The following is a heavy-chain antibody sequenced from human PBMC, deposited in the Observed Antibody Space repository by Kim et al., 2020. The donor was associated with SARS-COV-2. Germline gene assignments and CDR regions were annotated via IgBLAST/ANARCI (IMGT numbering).Heavy chain of an antibody. D-gene: IGHD6-19*01. J-gene: IGHJ6*02. V-gene: IGHV3-9*01. CDR2: ISWNSGSI. Sequence: GGSLRLSCAASGFTFVDYAMHWVRQAPGKGLEWVSGISWNSGSIGYADSVKGRFTISRDNAKNSLYLQMNSLRAEDTALYYCAKDIGYSSGGMDVWGQETAVTVSS. CDR3: AKDIGYSSGGMDV. CDR1: GFTFVDYA.